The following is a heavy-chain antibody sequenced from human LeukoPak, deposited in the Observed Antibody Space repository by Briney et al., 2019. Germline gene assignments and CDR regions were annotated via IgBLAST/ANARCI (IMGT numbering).Heavy chain of an antibody. CDR1: GYSFTSYW. J-gene: IGHJ3*02. V-gene: IGHV5-51*01. CDR2: IYPGDSDT. Sequence: GESLKISCKGSGYSFTSYWIGWVRQLPGKGLEWMGIIYPGDSDTRYSPSFQGQVTISADKSISTAYLQWSSLKASDTAMYYCARPYTYSSSWNAFDIWGQGTMVTVSS. CDR3: ARPYTYSSSWNAFDI. D-gene: IGHD6-13*01.